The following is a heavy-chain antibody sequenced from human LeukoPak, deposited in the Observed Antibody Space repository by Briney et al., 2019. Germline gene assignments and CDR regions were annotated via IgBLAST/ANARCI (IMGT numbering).Heavy chain of an antibody. Sequence: GGGLRLSCAASGFTFSSYWMHWVRQAPGKGLVWVSRINSDGSSTSYADSVKGRFTISRDNAKNTLYLQMNSLRAEDTAVYYCARVVDDSSGYKDWGQETLGTVSS. CDR2: INSDGSST. CDR1: GFTFSSYW. CDR3: ARVVDDSSGYKD. D-gene: IGHD3-22*01. J-gene: IGHJ4*02. V-gene: IGHV3-74*01.